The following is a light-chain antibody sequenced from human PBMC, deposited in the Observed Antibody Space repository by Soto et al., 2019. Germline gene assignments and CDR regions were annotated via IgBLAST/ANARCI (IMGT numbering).Light chain of an antibody. Sequence: QSALTQPASVSASPGQSITISCTGTSSDVGGYNYVSWYQQHPGKAPKLMIYDVSSRPSGVSNRFSGSRSGNTASLTISGLQAEDEAHYYCSSYTGSTTLVVFGGGTKVTVL. V-gene: IGLV2-14*01. CDR1: SSDVGGYNY. J-gene: IGLJ2*01. CDR2: DVS. CDR3: SSYTGSTTLVV.